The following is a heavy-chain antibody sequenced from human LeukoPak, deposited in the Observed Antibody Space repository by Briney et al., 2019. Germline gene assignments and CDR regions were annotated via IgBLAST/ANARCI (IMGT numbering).Heavy chain of an antibody. D-gene: IGHD6-19*01. J-gene: IGHJ4*02. V-gene: IGHV3-11*05. CDR3: ARVAAVAGTVDY. CDR2: ISSSSSYT. Sequence: GGSLRLSCAASGXTFSDYYLSWIRQAPGKGLEWVSYISSSSSYTNYADSVKGRFTISRDNAKNSLYLQMNSLRAEDTAVYYCARVAAVAGTVDYWGQGTLVTVSS. CDR1: GXTFSDYY.